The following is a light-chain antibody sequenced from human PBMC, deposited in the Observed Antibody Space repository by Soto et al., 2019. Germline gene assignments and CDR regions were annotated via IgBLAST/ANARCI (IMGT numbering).Light chain of an antibody. J-gene: IGLJ3*02. CDR2: SDD. CDR3: AAWDDNLNGPL. Sequence: QSVLTQPPSLSGTPGQRVTISCSGSNSNIGRYSVNWYQHFPGTAPKILIYSDDERPSRVPDRFSGSKSGTSAFLAISGLQSEDEAEYYCAAWDDNLNGPLFGGGTKLTVL. V-gene: IGLV1-44*01. CDR1: NSNIGRYS.